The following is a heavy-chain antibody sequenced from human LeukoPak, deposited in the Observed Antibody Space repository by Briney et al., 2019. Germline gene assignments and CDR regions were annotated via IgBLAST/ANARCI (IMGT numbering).Heavy chain of an antibody. CDR3: ARRARGPEWELHSYYYYYMDV. V-gene: IGHV3-21*01. Sequence: GGSLRLSCAASGFTFSSYSMNWVRQAPGKGLEWVSSISSSSSYIYYADSVKGRFTISRDNAKNSLYLQMNSLRAEDTAVYYCARRARGPEWELHSYYYYYMDVWGKGTTVTVSS. CDR1: GFTFSSYS. CDR2: ISSSSSYI. J-gene: IGHJ6*03. D-gene: IGHD1-26*01.